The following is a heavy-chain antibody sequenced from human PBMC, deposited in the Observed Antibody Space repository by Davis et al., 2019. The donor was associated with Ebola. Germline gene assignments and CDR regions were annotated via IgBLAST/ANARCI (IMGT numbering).Heavy chain of an antibody. CDR3: ARDSGDWGWAY. D-gene: IGHD7-27*01. J-gene: IGHJ4*02. Sequence: GGSLRLSCAASGFIFSSYSMNWVRQAPGKGLEWVSSISSSSSYIYYADSVKGRFTISRDNAKNSLYLQMNSLRAEDTAVYYCARDSGDWGWAYWGQGTLVTVSS. V-gene: IGHV3-21*01. CDR2: ISSSSSYI. CDR1: GFIFSSYS.